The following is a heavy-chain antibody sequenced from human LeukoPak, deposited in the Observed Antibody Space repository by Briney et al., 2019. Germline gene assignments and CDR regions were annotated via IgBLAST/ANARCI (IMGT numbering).Heavy chain of an antibody. CDR1: GGSFIDYY. CDR3: ARAYYYYMDV. V-gene: IGHV4-34*01. Sequence: SETLSLTCAVNGGSFIDYYRSWIRQPPGKGLEWIGEINDSGSTYYNPSLRSRVTMSIDTSKNQFSLKLSSVTAADTAVYYCARAYYYYMDVWGKGTTVTVSS. J-gene: IGHJ6*03. CDR2: INDSGST.